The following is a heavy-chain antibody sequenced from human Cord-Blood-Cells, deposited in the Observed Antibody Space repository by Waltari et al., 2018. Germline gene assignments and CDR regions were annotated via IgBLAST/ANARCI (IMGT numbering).Heavy chain of an antibody. V-gene: IGHV2-5*01. Sequence: QITLKESGPTLVKPTQTLTLTCTFSGFSLSTSGVGVGWIRQPPGKALEWLALIYWNDDKRYSPSLESRLTITKDTSKNQVVLTMTNMDPVDTATYYCAHIHKLGALLDYWGQGTLVTVSS. CDR2: IYWNDDK. CDR1: GFSLSTSGVG. J-gene: IGHJ4*02. CDR3: AHIHKLGALLDY. D-gene: IGHD7-27*01.